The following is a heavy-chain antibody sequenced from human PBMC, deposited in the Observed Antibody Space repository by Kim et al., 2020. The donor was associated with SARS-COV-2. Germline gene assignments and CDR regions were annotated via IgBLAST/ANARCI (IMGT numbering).Heavy chain of an antibody. CDR1: GFTFSSYS. J-gene: IGHJ4*02. Sequence: GGSLRLSCAASGFTFSSYSMNWVRQAPGKGLEWVSYISSSSSTIYYADSVKGRFTISRDNAKNSLYLQMNSLRDEDTAVYYCARDYYDYVWGSYRYFGPDYWGQGTLVTVSS. CDR2: ISSSSSTI. V-gene: IGHV3-48*02. D-gene: IGHD3-16*02. CDR3: ARDYYDYVWGSYRYFGPDY.